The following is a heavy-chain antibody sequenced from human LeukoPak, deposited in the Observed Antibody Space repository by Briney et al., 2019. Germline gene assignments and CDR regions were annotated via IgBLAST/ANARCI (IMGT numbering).Heavy chain of an antibody. J-gene: IGHJ6*03. V-gene: IGHV3-20*04. D-gene: IGHD6-19*01. CDR2: INWNGGST. CDR3: VRDQWLAYNYYMDV. CDR1: GFTFDDYG. Sequence: PGGSLRLSCAASGFTFDDYGMSWVRQAPGKGLEWVSGINWNGGSTGYADSVKGRFTISRDNAKNSLYLQMNSLRAEDTAVYFCVRDQWLAYNYYMDVWGKGTTVTVSS.